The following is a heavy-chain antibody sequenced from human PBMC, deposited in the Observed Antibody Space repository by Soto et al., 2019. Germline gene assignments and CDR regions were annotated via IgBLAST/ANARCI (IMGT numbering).Heavy chain of an antibody. J-gene: IGHJ6*02. V-gene: IGHV4-34*01. CDR3: ARGRVAVAGPNKRNYYGMDV. CDR2: INHSGST. D-gene: IGHD6-19*01. Sequence: SETLSLTCAFYGWTFSGYYWSWIRQPPGKGLEWIGEINHSGSTNYNPSLKSRVTISVDTSKNQFSLKLSSVTAADTAVYYCARGRVAVAGPNKRNYYGMDVWGQGTTVTVSS. CDR1: GWTFSGYY.